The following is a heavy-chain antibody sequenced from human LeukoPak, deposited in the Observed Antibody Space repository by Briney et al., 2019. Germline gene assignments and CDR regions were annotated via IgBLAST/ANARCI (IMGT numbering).Heavy chain of an antibody. V-gene: IGHV3-23*01. CDR1: GFTFSSYA. J-gene: IGHJ4*02. CDR3: ARRGSGWYLFDY. Sequence: QPGGSLRLSCAASGFTFSSYAMSWVRQAPGKGLEWVSAISGSGGSTYYADSVKGRFTISRDNSKNTLYLQMNSLRAEDTAVYYCARRGSGWYLFDYWGQGTLVTVSS. CDR2: ISGSGGST. D-gene: IGHD6-19*01.